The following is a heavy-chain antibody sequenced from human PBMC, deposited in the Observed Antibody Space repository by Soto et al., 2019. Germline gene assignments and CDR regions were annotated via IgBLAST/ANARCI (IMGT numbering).Heavy chain of an antibody. V-gene: IGHV3-74*01. CDR3: ARDRVWFGELLSGNWFDP. Sequence: PGGSLRLSCAASGFTFSSYWMHWVRQAPGKGLVWVSHINSDGSSTSYADSVEGRFTISRDNAKNTLYLQMNSLRAEDTAVYYCARDRVWFGELLSGNWFDPWGQGTLVTVSS. CDR2: INSDGSST. D-gene: IGHD3-10*01. J-gene: IGHJ5*02. CDR1: GFTFSSYW.